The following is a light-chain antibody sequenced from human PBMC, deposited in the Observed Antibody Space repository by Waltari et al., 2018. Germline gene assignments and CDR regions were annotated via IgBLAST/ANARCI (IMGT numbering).Light chain of an antibody. CDR3: QQYNNWPLLT. J-gene: IGKJ4*01. Sequence: EIVMTQSPPTLSVSPGERATLSCRASQSLGGNLAWYQQKPGQAPRLLIYGASTRATGIPARFGGSGSGTEFSLTISSLQSEDFAVYYCQQYNNWPLLTFGGGTKVEIK. CDR1: QSLGGN. CDR2: GAS. V-gene: IGKV3-15*01.